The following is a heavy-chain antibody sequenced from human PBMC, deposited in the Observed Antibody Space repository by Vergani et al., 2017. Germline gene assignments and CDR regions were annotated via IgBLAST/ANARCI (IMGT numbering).Heavy chain of an antibody. Sequence: QVQLVESGGGVVQPGRSLRLSCAASGFTFSSYGMHWVRQAPGKGLEWVAVISYDGSNKYYADSVKGRFTISRDNSKNTLYLQMNSLRAEDTAVYYCAKDEYSSSWTGWGYYYYCMDVWGKGTTVTVSS. CDR3: AKDEYSSSWTGWGYYYYCMDV. CDR2: ISYDGSNK. CDR1: GFTFSSYG. J-gene: IGHJ6*03. D-gene: IGHD6-13*01. V-gene: IGHV3-30*18.